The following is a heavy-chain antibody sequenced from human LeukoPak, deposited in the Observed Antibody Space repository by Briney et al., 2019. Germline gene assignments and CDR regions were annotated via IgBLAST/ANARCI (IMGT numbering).Heavy chain of an antibody. CDR3: AKDVYYDSSGYDYYFDY. D-gene: IGHD3-22*01. CDR2: INRNGDST. V-gene: IGHV3-53*05. Sequence: GGSLRLSCAASGFTVSSNYMSWVRQAPGKGLEWVSGINRNGDSTGYADSVKGRFTISRDNSKNTLYLQMNSLRAEDTAVYYCAKDVYYDSSGYDYYFDYWGQGTLVTVSS. CDR1: GFTVSSNY. J-gene: IGHJ4*02.